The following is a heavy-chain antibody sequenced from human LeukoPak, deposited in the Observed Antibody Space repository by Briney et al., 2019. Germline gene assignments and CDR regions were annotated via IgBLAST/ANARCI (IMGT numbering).Heavy chain of an antibody. V-gene: IGHV1-69*06. Sequence: SVNVSRQASGGTFSRYAKSGVRQAPGQGLNWMGGIIPIFGPSNSAQKFQGRVTITADKSTSTAYMELSSLRSEDTAVYYCANGYYYYYMDVWGKGTTVTVSS. CDR1: GGTFSRYA. CDR3: ANGYYYYYMDV. J-gene: IGHJ6*03. CDR2: IIPIFGPS.